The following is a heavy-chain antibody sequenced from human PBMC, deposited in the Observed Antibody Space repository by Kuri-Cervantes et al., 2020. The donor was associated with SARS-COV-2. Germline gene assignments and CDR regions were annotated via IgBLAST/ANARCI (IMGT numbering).Heavy chain of an antibody. D-gene: IGHD6-13*01. J-gene: IGHJ4*02. CDR2: IYVHRT. Sequence: GESLKISCAASGFTVSDYYMTWVRQAPGKGPEWVSVIYVHRTEYADSVKGRFTISRDNSNNTVYLQMNSLRAEDAAVYYCARGRYTNSWYYFDYWGQGTLVTVSS. CDR3: ARGRYTNSWYYFDY. V-gene: IGHV3-53*01. CDR1: GFTVSDYY.